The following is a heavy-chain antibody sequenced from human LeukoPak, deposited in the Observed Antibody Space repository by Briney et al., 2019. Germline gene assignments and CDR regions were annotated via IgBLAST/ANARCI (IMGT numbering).Heavy chain of an antibody. Sequence: GGSLRLSCAASGFDVSTMWMNWVRQAPGKGLEWVSVIASDDRTHYADSVKGRFTISRDNAKNSLYLQMNSLRAEDTAVYYCARGAPVVDTARWRQYYYYGMDVWGQGTTVTVSS. CDR2: IASDDRT. J-gene: IGHJ6*02. CDR3: ARGAPVVDTARWRQYYYYGMDV. V-gene: IGHV3-53*01. CDR1: GFDVSTMW. D-gene: IGHD5-18*01.